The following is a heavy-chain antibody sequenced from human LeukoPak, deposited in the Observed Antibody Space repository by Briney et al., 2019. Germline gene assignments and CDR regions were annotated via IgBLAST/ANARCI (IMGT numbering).Heavy chain of an antibody. CDR1: GLTFSSHA. CDR2: ISGSGGST. CDR3: AKDEGQWLVRSMFDY. Sequence: GGSLRLSCAASGLTFSSHAMRWVRQAPGRGLEEVSVISGSGGSTFYADSVRGRFTISRDNSKNTVYLQMNSLRVEDTAVYYCAKDEGQWLVRSMFDYWGQGTLVTVSS. V-gene: IGHV3-23*01. D-gene: IGHD6-19*01. J-gene: IGHJ4*02.